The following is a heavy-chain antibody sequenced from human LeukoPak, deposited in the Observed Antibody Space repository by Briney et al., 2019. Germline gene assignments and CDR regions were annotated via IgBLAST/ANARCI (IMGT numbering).Heavy chain of an antibody. CDR2: ISCSGGST. CDR1: GFTFSSYA. D-gene: IGHD3-3*01. J-gene: IGHJ4*02. Sequence: PGGSLRLSCAAPGFTFSSYAMSWVRQAPGKVLERVSAISCSGGSTYYVDSVKGRFTISRDNSKNTLYLQMNSLRAEDTAVYYCAKWGPHYDFWSGYFDYWGQGTLVTVSS. V-gene: IGHV3-23*01. CDR3: AKWGPHYDFWSGYFDY.